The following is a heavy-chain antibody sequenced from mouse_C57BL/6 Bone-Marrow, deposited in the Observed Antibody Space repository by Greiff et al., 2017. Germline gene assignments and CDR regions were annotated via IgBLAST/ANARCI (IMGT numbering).Heavy chain of an antibody. CDR3: AVYSNWYFDI. J-gene: IGHJ1*03. CDR2: IYPGGGYT. Sequence: QVQLQQSGAELVRPGTSVKLSCKASGYTFTNYWIGWAKQRPGHGLEWIGDIYPGGGYTNYNEKFKGKATLTADKSSSTAYMQFSSLKSEDSAIYYCAVYSNWYFDIWGTGTTVTVSS. CDR1: GYTFTNYW. V-gene: IGHV1-63*01. D-gene: IGHD2-5*01.